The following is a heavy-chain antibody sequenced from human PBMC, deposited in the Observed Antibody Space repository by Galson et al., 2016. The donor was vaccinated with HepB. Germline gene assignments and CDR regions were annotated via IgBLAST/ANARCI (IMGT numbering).Heavy chain of an antibody. V-gene: IGHV1-46*01. Sequence: SVKVSCKASGYSFTSYYMHWVRQAPGQGLEWMGIINPSGGTTRYAQKFQGRVTLTSDTSTSTVYMEVSSLRSDDTAVYYCEIFTGRRYFELWGRGTLVTVSS. J-gene: IGHJ2*01. CDR3: EIFTGRRYFEL. D-gene: IGHD3-16*01. CDR1: GYSFTSYY. CDR2: INPSGGTT.